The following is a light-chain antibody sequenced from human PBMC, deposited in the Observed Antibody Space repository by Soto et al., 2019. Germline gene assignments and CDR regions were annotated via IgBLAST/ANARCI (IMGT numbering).Light chain of an antibody. V-gene: IGKV1-5*03. CDR1: QSISSW. CDR3: QQYNSYSRT. CDR2: NAS. Sequence: DIQMTQLTSTLSASLGPRVPLTCRASQSISSWLTWYQQKPGEAPKLLIYNASSLESGVPSRFSGSGSGTEFTLTISSLQPDDFATYYCQQYNSYSRTFGQGTKVDI. J-gene: IGKJ1*01.